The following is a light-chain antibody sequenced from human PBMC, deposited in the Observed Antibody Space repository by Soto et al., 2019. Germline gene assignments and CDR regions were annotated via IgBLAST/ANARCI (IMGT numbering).Light chain of an antibody. J-gene: IGLJ3*02. CDR1: SSNIGAGYD. Sequence: QAVVTQPPSVSGAPGQRVTISCTGSSSNIGAGYDVHWYQHLPGTAPKLLLSGNSNRPSGVPDRFSGSKSGTSASLAITGLQAEDEADYYCQSYDSSLRVVFGGGTKLTVL. CDR2: GNS. CDR3: QSYDSSLRVV. V-gene: IGLV1-40*01.